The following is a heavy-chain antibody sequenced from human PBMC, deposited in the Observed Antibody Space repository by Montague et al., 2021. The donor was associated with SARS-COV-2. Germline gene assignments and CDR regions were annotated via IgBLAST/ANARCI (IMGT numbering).Heavy chain of an antibody. Sequence: SETLSLTCSVSGGSLSSFYWSWIRQPPGKGLEYIGYIHYSGSTNFSPSLNSRVSISLDTSKNQFSLNLRSVTTADTAVYYCARFAYRLLFIASYYGMDVWGQGTTVTVSS. V-gene: IGHV4-59*01. D-gene: IGHD2-2*01. CDR2: IHYSGST. CDR3: ARFAYRLLFIASYYGMDV. J-gene: IGHJ6*02. CDR1: GGSLSSFY.